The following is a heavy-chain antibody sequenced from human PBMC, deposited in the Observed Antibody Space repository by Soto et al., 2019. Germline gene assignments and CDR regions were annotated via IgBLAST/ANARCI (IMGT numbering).Heavy chain of an antibody. CDR2: ISYDGSNK. V-gene: IGHV3-30*18. D-gene: IGHD2-15*01. Sequence: PGGSLRLSCAASGFPFSSYGMHWVRQAPGKGLEWVAVISYDGSNKYYADSVKGRFTISRDNSKNTLYLQMNSLRAEDTAVYYCAKETYSGSLDYWGQGTLVTVSS. CDR1: GFPFSSYG. CDR3: AKETYSGSLDY. J-gene: IGHJ4*02.